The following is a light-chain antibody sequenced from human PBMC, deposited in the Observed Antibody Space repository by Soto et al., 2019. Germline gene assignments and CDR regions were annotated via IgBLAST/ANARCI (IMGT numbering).Light chain of an antibody. CDR1: SSDVGGYNY. V-gene: IGLV2-14*01. CDR3: SSYTGSSTYVV. J-gene: IGLJ2*01. CDR2: DVS. Sequence: QAVVTQPASVSGSPGQSITISCTGTSSDVGGYNYVSWYQQHPGKAPKLMIYDVSNRPSGVSNRFSGSKSANTASLTISGLQAEDEADYYCSSYTGSSTYVVFGGGTKVTVL.